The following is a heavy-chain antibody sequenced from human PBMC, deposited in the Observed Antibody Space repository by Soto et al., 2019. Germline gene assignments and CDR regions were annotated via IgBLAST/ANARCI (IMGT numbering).Heavy chain of an antibody. J-gene: IGHJ3*02. Sequence: PGGSLRLSCAASGFTVSANYMIWVRQAPGKGLEWVSIIYSGGRTDYADSVKGRFTISRDNSKNTLYLQMNSLRAEDTAVYYCAKDLGYSSGWFDAFDIWGQGTMVPGSS. CDR1: GFTVSANY. D-gene: IGHD6-19*01. V-gene: IGHV3-53*01. CDR3: AKDLGYSSGWFDAFDI. CDR2: IYSGGRT.